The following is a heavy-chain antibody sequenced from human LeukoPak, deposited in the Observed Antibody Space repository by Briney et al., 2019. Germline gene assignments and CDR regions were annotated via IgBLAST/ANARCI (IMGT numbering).Heavy chain of an antibody. Sequence: ASVKVSCKASGYTFTSYGISWVRQAPGQGLEWMGWISAYNGNTNYAQKLQGRVTKTTDTSTSTAYMELRSLRSDDTAVYYCARDNSQSAARHNDYWGQGTLVTVSS. CDR1: GYTFTSYG. D-gene: IGHD2-15*01. V-gene: IGHV1-18*01. CDR3: ARDNSQSAARHNDY. CDR2: ISAYNGNT. J-gene: IGHJ4*02.